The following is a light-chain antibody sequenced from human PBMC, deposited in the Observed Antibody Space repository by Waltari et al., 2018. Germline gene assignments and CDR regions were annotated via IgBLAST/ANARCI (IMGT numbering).Light chain of an antibody. J-gene: IGLJ2*01. CDR1: SSNIGAAYD. CDR3: QSYDSSLGGYVI. V-gene: IGLV1-40*01. Sequence: QAVLTQPPSVSGAPGQRVTISCIGSSSNIGAAYDVHWYQQLPGTAPKLLIYGHTTLTPGVPYRFSGSKSCTSASLAITGLPAEDEADYYCQSYDSSLGGYVIFGGGTKLNVL. CDR2: GHT.